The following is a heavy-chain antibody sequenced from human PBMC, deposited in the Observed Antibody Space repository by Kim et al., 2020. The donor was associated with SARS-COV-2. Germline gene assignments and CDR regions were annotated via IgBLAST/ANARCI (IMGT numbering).Heavy chain of an antibody. Sequence: SETLSLTCALYGGSFSGYYWSWSRQPPGKGLEWVWKINNSGSTNYNPSIKSRVTIPVDMSKNQSPLKLSFVTVADTAVYYCARGGGLGTYYSYYGMDVWGQGTTVTVSS. D-gene: IGHD3-9*01. V-gene: IGHV4-34*01. CDR3: ARGGGLGTYYSYYGMDV. J-gene: IGHJ6*02. CDR1: GGSFSGYY. CDR2: INNSGST.